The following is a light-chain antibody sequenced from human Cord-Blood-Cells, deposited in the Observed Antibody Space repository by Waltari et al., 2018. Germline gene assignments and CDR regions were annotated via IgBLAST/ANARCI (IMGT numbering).Light chain of an antibody. J-gene: IGLJ2*01. CDR2: QDS. Sequence: SYELTQPPSVSVSPGQTASLTCPGDNLGDKYACWYQQKPGQSPVLVIYQDSKRPSGIPERFSGSNSGNTATLTISGTQAMDEADYYCQAWDSSNVVFGGGTKLTVL. CDR3: QAWDSSNVV. CDR1: NLGDKY. V-gene: IGLV3-1*01.